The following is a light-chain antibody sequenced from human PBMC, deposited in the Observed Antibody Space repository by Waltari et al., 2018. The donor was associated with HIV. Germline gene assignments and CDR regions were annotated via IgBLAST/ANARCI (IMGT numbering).Light chain of an antibody. Sequence: QSVLTQPPSASGTPGQRVTISCSGSSSNIGSNTVNWYQQLPGTAPKLLIYSNNPRPSGVPDRVSGAKSGTSASLAISGLQSEDEAEYYCAAWDDSLNGYVVGSGTKVTVL. V-gene: IGLV1-44*01. CDR2: SNN. CDR1: SSNIGSNT. J-gene: IGLJ1*01. CDR3: AAWDDSLNGYV.